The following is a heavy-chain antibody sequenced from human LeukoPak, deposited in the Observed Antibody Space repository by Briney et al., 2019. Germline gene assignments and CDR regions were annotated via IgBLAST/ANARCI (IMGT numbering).Heavy chain of an antibody. D-gene: IGHD6-19*01. J-gene: IGHJ4*02. CDR3: ARAGGSGWYLRDFDY. CDR1: EFSVGSNY. V-gene: IGHV4-34*01. Sequence: GSLRLSCAASEFSVGSNYMTWVRQPPGKGLEWIGEINHSGSTNYNPSLKSRVTISVDTSKNQFSLKLSSVTAADTAVYYCARAGGSGWYLRDFDYWGQGTLVTVSS. CDR2: INHSGST.